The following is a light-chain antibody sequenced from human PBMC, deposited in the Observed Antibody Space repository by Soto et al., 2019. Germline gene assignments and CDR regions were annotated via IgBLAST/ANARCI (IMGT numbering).Light chain of an antibody. Sequence: EIVMTQSPVTLSVSPGERATLSCRASQSVNSNLAWYQQKPGQAPRLLIYGASTRATGIPARFSVSGSGTEFTLTISSLQSEDFAVYYCQQYESWPYTFGQGTKLEIK. V-gene: IGKV3-15*01. CDR3: QQYESWPYT. J-gene: IGKJ2*01. CDR1: QSVNSN. CDR2: GAS.